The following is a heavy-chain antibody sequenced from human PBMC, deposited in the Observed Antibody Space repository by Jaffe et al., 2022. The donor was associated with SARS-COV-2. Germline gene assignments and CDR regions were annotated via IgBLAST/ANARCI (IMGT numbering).Heavy chain of an antibody. CDR3: ARGSSFNWGYYFDY. D-gene: IGHD7-27*01. CDR1: GFTFSSYA. CDR2: IDGDGGGA. V-gene: IGHV3-23*01. J-gene: IGHJ4*02. Sequence: EVDILESGGGLVRPGGSLRLSCAASGFTFSSYAMAWVRLSPGKGLEWVSSIDGDGGGASYAESVRGRFTISRDSSKKTLYLQMDGLGADDTAVYYCARGSSFNWGYYFDYWGQGTLVTVSS.